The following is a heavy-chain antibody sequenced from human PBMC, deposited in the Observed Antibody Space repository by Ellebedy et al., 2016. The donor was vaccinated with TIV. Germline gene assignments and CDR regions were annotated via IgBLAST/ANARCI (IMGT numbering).Heavy chain of an antibody. V-gene: IGHV4-39*01. D-gene: IGHD3-10*01. CDR2: IYYSGST. J-gene: IGHJ4*02. CDR1: GGSISSSSYY. Sequence: MPSETLSLTCTVSGGSISSSSYYWGWIRQPPGKGLEWIGSIYYSGSTYYNPSLKSRVTISVDTSKNQFSLKLSSVTAADTAVYYCARRSVYFASGSLDYWGQGTLLTVSS. CDR3: ARRSVYFASGSLDY.